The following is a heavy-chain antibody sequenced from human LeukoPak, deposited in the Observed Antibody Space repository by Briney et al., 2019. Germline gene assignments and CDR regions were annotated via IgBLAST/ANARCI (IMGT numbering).Heavy chain of an antibody. CDR3: AKDGAWGWMGYYFDY. J-gene: IGHJ4*02. CDR2: IWYDGSNK. V-gene: IGHV3-33*06. Sequence: GGSLRLSCAASGFTFSSYGMHWVRQAPGKGLEWVAVIWYDGSNKYYADSVKGRFTISRDNSKNTLYLQMNSLRADDTAVYYCAKDGAWGWMGYYFDYWGQGTLVTVSS. CDR1: GFTFSSYG. D-gene: IGHD7-27*01.